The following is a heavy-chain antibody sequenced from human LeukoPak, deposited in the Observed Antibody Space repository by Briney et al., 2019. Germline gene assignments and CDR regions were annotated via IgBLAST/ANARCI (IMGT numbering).Heavy chain of an antibody. V-gene: IGHV3-53*01. D-gene: IGHD1-14*01. CDR3: ARGVEPLAANTLAY. J-gene: IGHJ4*02. Sequence: SGGSLSLSCAASGFTVITNDMTWVRQAPGKGLEWVSVLYSDGNTKYAASVQGRFTISRDNSKNTLYLEMNSLSPDDTAVYYCARGVEPLAANTLAYWGQGTLVTVSS. CDR2: LYSDGNT. CDR1: GFTVITND.